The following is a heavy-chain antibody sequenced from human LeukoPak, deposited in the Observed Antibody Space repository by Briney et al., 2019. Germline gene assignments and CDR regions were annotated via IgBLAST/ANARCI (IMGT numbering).Heavy chain of an antibody. CDR2: IYHSGST. J-gene: IGHJ5*02. CDR1: GGSISSGGCY. V-gene: IGHV4-30-2*01. Sequence: KPSQTLSLTCTVSGGSISSGGCYWRWIRQPPGKGLEWIGYIYHSGSTYYNPSLKSRVTISVDRSKNQFSLKLSSVTAADTAVYYCARKDAQQLVSWGQGTQVTVSS. CDR3: ARKDAQQLVS. D-gene: IGHD6-13*01.